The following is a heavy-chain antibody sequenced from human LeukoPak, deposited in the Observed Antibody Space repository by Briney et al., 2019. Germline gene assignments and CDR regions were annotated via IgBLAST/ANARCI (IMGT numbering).Heavy chain of an antibody. V-gene: IGHV4-38-2*02. CDR2: IYYSGST. CDR1: GYSISSGYY. Sequence: SETLSLTCTVSGYSISSGYYWGWIRQPPGKGLEWIGYIYYSGSTYYNPSLKSRVTISVDTSKNQFSLKLSSVTAADTAVYYCARLPTTLYGDYKGAVPNYWGQGTLVTVSS. CDR3: ARLPTTLYGDYKGAVPNY. J-gene: IGHJ4*02. D-gene: IGHD4-17*01.